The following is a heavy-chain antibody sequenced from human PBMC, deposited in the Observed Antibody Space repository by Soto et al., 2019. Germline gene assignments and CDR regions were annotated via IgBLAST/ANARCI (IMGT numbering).Heavy chain of an antibody. CDR3: ARIRTSSSGWFVFDY. J-gene: IGHJ4*01. D-gene: IGHD6-19*01. V-gene: IGHV2-70*04. Sequence: GPTLVNPTQTLTLTCTFSGFSLSTNGMRVSWIRQPPGKALEWLARIDWDDDKFYNTSLKSRLTISKDTSKNQVVLTMTNVDPVDTATYYCARIRTSSSGWFVFDYWGHGTLVTAPQ. CDR1: GFSLSTNGMR. CDR2: IDWDDDK.